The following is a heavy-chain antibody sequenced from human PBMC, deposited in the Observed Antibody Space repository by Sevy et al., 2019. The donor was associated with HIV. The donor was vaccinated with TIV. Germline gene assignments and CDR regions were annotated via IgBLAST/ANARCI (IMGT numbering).Heavy chain of an antibody. Sequence: GGSLRLSCAASGFTFSSYAMSWVRQAPGKGLEWVSAISGSGGSTYYADSVKGRFTISRDNSKNTLYLQMNSLRAEDTAVYYCAKHLGDLYYDILTGYYSVNWFDPWGQGTLVTVSS. D-gene: IGHD3-9*01. V-gene: IGHV3-23*01. CDR1: GFTFSSYA. CDR2: ISGSGGST. CDR3: AKHLGDLYYDILTGYYSVNWFDP. J-gene: IGHJ5*02.